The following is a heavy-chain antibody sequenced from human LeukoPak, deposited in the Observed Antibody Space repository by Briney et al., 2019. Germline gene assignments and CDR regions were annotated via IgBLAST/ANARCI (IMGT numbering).Heavy chain of an antibody. D-gene: IGHD6-19*01. CDR1: GFTFDNYA. V-gene: IGHV3-43*02. CDR3: AKDSGSGQWLDGSFDY. J-gene: IGHJ4*02. Sequence: GGSLRLSCVASGFTFDNYAMHWVRQAPGKGLEWVSLISGDGGGTYYADSMKGRFTISRDNSKNSLYLQMNSLRTEDTALYYCAKDSGSGQWLDGSFDYWGQGTLVTVSS. CDR2: ISGDGGGT.